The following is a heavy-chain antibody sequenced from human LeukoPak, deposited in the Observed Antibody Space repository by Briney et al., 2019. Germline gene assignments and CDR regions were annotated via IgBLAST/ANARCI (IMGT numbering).Heavy chain of an antibody. Sequence: GGSLRLSCAASGFTFSSYSMNWVRQAPGKGLEWVSSISSSSSYIYYADSVKGRFTISRDNAKNSLYLQMNSLRAEDTAVYYCARERNYYDSSGYYYVLDYWGQGTLVTVSS. D-gene: IGHD3-22*01. J-gene: IGHJ4*02. CDR1: GFTFSSYS. V-gene: IGHV3-21*01. CDR2: ISSSSSYI. CDR3: ARERNYYDSSGYYYVLDY.